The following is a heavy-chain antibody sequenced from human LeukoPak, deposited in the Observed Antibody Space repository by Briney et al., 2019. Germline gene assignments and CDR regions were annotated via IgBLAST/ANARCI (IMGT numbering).Heavy chain of an antibody. Sequence: GGSLRLSCAASGFTFSSYGMHWVRQAPGKGLDWVAFIRYDGSNKYYADSVKGRFTISRDNSKNTLYLQMNSLRAEDTAVYYCAKDRLAYCGGDCYSWYFQHWGQGTLVTVSS. CDR1: GFTFSSYG. J-gene: IGHJ1*01. CDR2: IRYDGSNK. V-gene: IGHV3-30*02. CDR3: AKDRLAYCGGDCYSWYFQH. D-gene: IGHD2-21*01.